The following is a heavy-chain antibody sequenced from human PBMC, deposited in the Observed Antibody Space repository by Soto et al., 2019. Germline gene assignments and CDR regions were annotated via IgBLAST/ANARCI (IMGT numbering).Heavy chain of an antibody. CDR2: IYPGDSDT. D-gene: IGHD5-12*01. CDR3: ARHVGNSADIVATIENWFDP. CDR1: GYSFTSYW. Sequence: PGESLKISCKGSGYSFTSYWIGWVRQMPGKGLEWMGIIYPGDSDTRYSPSFQGQVTISADKSISTAYLQWSSLKASDTAMYYCARHVGNSADIVATIENWFDPWGQGTLVTVSS. J-gene: IGHJ5*02. V-gene: IGHV5-51*01.